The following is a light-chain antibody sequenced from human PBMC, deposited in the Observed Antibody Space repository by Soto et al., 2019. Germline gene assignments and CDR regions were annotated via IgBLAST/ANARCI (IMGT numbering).Light chain of an antibody. CDR3: QQRSDWPPRYT. CDR1: QRVGTS. Sequence: EIVLTQSPATLSMSPGERATLSCRASQRVGTSLAWYQHKPGQVPRLLIYDASNRATGIPPRFSGSGSGTDFTLTISSLEPDEFAFYYCQQRSDWPPRYTFGQGTKLEIK. V-gene: IGKV3-11*01. CDR2: DAS. J-gene: IGKJ2*01.